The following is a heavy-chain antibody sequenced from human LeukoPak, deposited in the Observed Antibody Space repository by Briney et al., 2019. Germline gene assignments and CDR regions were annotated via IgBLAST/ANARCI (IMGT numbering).Heavy chain of an antibody. D-gene: IGHD3-22*01. V-gene: IGHV4-34*01. J-gene: IGHJ4*02. CDR1: GGSFSGYY. CDR2: INHSGST. Sequence: SETLSLTCGVSGGSFSGYYFSWVRQSPEKGLEWIGEINHSGSTNYNPSLKSRVTISVDTAKKQISLKLNSVIAADTAVYYCARNSVPSFYSDTSGYFYYWGQGTLVTVSS. CDR3: ARNSVPSFYSDTSGYFYY.